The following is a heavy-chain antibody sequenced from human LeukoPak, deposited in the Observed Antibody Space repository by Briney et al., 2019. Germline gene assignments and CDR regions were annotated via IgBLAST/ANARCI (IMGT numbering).Heavy chain of an antibody. CDR2: ISSNGGST. V-gene: IGHV3-64*01. CDR3: ARDVGRDGYNWYFDY. D-gene: IGHD5-24*01. J-gene: IGHJ4*02. CDR1: GFTFSSYA. Sequence: GGSLRLSCAASGFTFSSYAMNWVRQALGKGLEYVSAISSNGGSTYYANSVKGRFTISRDNSKNTLYLQMGSLRAEDMAVYYCARDVGRDGYNWYFDYWGQGTLVTVSS.